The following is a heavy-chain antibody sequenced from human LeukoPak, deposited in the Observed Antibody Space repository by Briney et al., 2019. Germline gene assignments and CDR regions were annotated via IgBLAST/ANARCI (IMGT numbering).Heavy chain of an antibody. CDR1: GGTFSSYT. D-gene: IGHD5-12*01. CDR2: IIPILGIA. Sequence: SVKVSCKASGGTFSSYTISWVRQPPGQGLEWMGRIIPILGIANYAQKFQGRVTITADKSTSTAYMELSSLRSEDTAVYYCARDRPGYSGYDDQGVDWFDPWGQGTLVTVSS. J-gene: IGHJ5*02. V-gene: IGHV1-69*04. CDR3: ARDRPGYSGYDDQGVDWFDP.